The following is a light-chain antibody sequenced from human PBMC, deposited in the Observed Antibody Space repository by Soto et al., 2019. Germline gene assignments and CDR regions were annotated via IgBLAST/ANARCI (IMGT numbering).Light chain of an antibody. CDR3: QTWGSGIVV. J-gene: IGLJ2*01. CDR2: LNSDGSH. Sequence: QSVLTQSPSASASLGASVKLTCTLSSGHSNYAIAWHQQQSEKGPRYLMKLNSDGSHSKGDGIPDRFSGSSSGAERYLTISRIQSEDEADYYCQTWGSGIVVFGGGTKVTVL. CDR1: SGHSNYA. V-gene: IGLV4-69*01.